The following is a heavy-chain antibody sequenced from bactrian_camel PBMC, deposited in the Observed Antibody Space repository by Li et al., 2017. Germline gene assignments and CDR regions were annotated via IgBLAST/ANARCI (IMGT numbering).Heavy chain of an antibody. D-gene: IGHD6*01. CDR2: IRSGGDNT. J-gene: IGHJ4*01. CDR3: TPRSYGGSWYEN. CDR1: GFTFSDYL. Sequence: HVQLVESGGGLVQPGGSLTPSCVASGFTFSDYLFYWVRQAPGRGLEWVSTIRSGGDNTYYLDSVKGRFTVSRDNAKNSLYLQLNSLKTEDTAMYYCTPRSYGGSWYENWGHGTQVTVS. V-gene: IGHV3S1*01.